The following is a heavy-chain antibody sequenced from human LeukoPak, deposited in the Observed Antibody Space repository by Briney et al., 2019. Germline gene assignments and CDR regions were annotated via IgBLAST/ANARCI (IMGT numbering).Heavy chain of an antibody. CDR3: AKDQGFYGSGSYKEYFQY. D-gene: IGHD3-10*01. V-gene: IGHV3-9*01. CDR2: ISWNSGSI. J-gene: IGHJ1*01. Sequence: GGSLRLSCAASGFTFDDYAMHWVRQAPGKGLEWVSGISWNSGSIGYADSVKGRFTTSRDNSKNTLYLQMNSLRAEDTAVYYCAKDQGFYGSGSYKEYFQYWGQGTLVTVSS. CDR1: GFTFDDYA.